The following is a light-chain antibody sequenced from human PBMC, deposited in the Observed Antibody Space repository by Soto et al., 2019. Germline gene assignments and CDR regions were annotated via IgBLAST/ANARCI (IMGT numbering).Light chain of an antibody. Sequence: QSVLTQSPSASASLGASVKLTCTLSSGHSSYAIAWHQQQPEKGPRYLMKLDSDGSHTKGDAIPDRFSGSSSGAERDLTISSLQSDDEADYYCQTWGTGIHVVFGGGTKLTVL. J-gene: IGLJ2*01. CDR1: SGHSSYA. V-gene: IGLV4-69*01. CDR3: QTWGTGIHVV. CDR2: LDSDGSH.